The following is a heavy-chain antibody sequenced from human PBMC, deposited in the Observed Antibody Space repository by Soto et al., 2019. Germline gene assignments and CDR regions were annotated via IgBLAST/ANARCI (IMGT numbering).Heavy chain of an antibody. J-gene: IGHJ4*02. D-gene: IGHD4-17*01. CDR2: IKSKTACGAK. Sequence: EVQLVESGGGLVKPGGSLRLSCAASGFTFSNAWMSWVHQAPGKGLERVGRIKSKTACGAKDYDAPVKGRFTISSNDSKNTLYLQMNSLKTDDSAVYYCTPELRPFHWGQGTLVTVSS. CDR1: GFTFSNAW. CDR3: TPELRPFH. V-gene: IGHV3-15*01.